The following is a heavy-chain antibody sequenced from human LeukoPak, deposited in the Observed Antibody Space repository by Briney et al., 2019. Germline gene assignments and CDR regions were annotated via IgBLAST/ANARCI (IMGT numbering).Heavy chain of an antibody. J-gene: IGHJ4*02. CDR1: GGSISSYY. CDR2: IYYSGST. Sequence: SETLSLTCTVSGGSISSYYWSWIRQPPGKGLEWIGYIYYSGSTNYNPSLKSRVTISVDTSKNQFSLKLSSVTAADTAVYYCARGSPDYYDSSGLRYWGQGTLVTVSS. V-gene: IGHV4-59*01. D-gene: IGHD3-22*01. CDR3: ARGSPDYYDSSGLRY.